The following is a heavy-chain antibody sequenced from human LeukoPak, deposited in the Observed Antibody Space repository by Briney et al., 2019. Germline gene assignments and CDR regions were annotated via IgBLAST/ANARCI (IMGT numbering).Heavy chain of an antibody. Sequence: ASVKVSCKASGYTFTSYDINWVRQATGQGLEWMGWMSPNSGNTGYAQKFQGRVTITRNTSISTAYMELSSLRSEDTAVYYCARGRAASQPDYWGQGTLVTVSS. J-gene: IGHJ4*02. CDR2: MSPNSGNT. CDR1: GYTFTSYD. D-gene: IGHD6-25*01. CDR3: ARGRAASQPDY. V-gene: IGHV1-8*03.